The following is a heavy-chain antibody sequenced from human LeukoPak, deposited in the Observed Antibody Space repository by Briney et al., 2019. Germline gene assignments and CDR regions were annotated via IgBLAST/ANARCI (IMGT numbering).Heavy chain of an antibody. J-gene: IGHJ3*02. D-gene: IGHD3-9*01. CDR3: ARQQRLLYYDILTGYRGAFDI. CDR2: ISSNGGST. CDR1: GFTFSSYA. V-gene: IGHV3-64*01. Sequence: GGSLRLSCAASGFTFSSYAMHWVRQAPGKGLEYVSAISSNGGSTYYANSVKGRFTISRDNSKNTLYLQMNSLRAEDTAVYYCARQQRLLYYDILTGYRGAFDIWGQGTMVTVSS.